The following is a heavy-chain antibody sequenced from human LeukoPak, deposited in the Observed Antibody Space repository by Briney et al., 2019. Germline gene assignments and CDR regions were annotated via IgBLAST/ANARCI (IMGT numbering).Heavy chain of an antibody. CDR2: IHYSGNT. CDR3: ATRPPGESYVPYFDY. J-gene: IGHJ4*02. CDR1: GASVNSDTYY. D-gene: IGHD3-16*01. Sequence: GSLRLSCTVSGASVNSDTYYWSWIRQPPGKGLEWIGYIHYSGNTNYNPSLMSRVTISVDTSKNQFSLKLSSVTAADTAVYYCATRPPGESYVPYFDYWGQGIPVTVSS. V-gene: IGHV4-61*01.